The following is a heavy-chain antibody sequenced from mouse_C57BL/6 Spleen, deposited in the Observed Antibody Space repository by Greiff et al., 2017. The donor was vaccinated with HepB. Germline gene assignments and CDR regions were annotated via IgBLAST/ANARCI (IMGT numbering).Heavy chain of an antibody. CDR2: IYPGSGNT. Sequence: VQLQQSGAELVRPGASVKLSCKASGYTFTDYYINWVKQRPGQGLEWIARIYPGSGNTYYNEKFKGKATLTAEKSSSTAYMQLSSLTSEDSAVYFCARTSFQSYYFDYWGQGTTLTVSS. J-gene: IGHJ2*01. CDR1: GYTFTDYY. CDR3: ARTSFQSYYFDY. V-gene: IGHV1-76*01.